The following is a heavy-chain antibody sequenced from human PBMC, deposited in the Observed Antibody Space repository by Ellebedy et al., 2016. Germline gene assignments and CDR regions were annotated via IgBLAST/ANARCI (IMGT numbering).Heavy chain of an antibody. D-gene: IGHD6-13*01. Sequence: GGSLRLXCAASGFTFSSYAMSWVRQAPGKGLEWVSDISGSGGSTYYADSVKGRFTISRDNSKNTLYLQMNSLRVEDTAVYYCAKGITAAVVEGSLFDPWGQGTLVTVSS. V-gene: IGHV3-23*01. CDR1: GFTFSSYA. CDR2: ISGSGGST. J-gene: IGHJ5*02. CDR3: AKGITAAVVEGSLFDP.